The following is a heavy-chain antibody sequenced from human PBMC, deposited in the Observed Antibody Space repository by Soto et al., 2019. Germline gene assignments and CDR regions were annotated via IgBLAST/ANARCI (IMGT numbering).Heavy chain of an antibody. Sequence: PSETLSLTCTVSGGSISSYYWSWIRQPPGKGLEWIGYIYYSGSTNYNPSLKSRVTISVDTSKNQFSLKLSSVTAADTAVYYCARDSDFWSGYSPYYMDVWGKGTTVTVSS. CDR1: GGSISSYY. CDR2: IYYSGST. CDR3: ARDSDFWSGYSPYYMDV. V-gene: IGHV4-59*01. J-gene: IGHJ6*03. D-gene: IGHD3-3*01.